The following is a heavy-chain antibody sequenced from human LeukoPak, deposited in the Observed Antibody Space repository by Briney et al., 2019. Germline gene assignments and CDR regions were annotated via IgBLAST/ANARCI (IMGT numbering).Heavy chain of an antibody. CDR1: GGSISSSSYY. CDR3: ARGFYYYYMDV. Sequence: SETLSLTCTVSGGSISSSSYYWGWIRQPPGKGLEWIGSIYYSGSTYYNPSLKSRVTISVDTSKNQFSLKLSSVTAADTAVYYCARGFYYYYMDVWGKGTTVTISS. CDR2: IYYSGST. V-gene: IGHV4-39*07. J-gene: IGHJ6*03.